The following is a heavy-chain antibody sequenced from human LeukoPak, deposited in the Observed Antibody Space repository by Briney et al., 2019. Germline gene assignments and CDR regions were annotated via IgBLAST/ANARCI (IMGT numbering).Heavy chain of an antibody. CDR3: ARASVAGTDYYYYYYYMDV. J-gene: IGHJ6*03. V-gene: IGHV4-38-2*02. CDR2: IYHSGST. CDR1: GYSISSGYY. D-gene: IGHD6-19*01. Sequence: PSETLSLTCTVSGYSISSGYYWAWIRRPPGKGLEWIGIIYHSGSTYYNPSLKSRVTISVDTSKNQFSLKLSSVTAADTAVYYCARASVAGTDYYYYYYYMDVWGKGTTVTVSS.